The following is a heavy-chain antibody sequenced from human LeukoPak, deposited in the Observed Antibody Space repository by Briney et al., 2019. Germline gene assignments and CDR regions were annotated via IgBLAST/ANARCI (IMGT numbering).Heavy chain of an antibody. V-gene: IGHV4-38-2*01. CDR2: IYHSGST. CDR3: ARAPRDSSSSNYMRRFDY. Sequence: SETLSLTCAVSGYSISSDNYWVWIRQPPGQGLEWTGGIYHSGSTYYNPSLKSRVTMSVDTSKNQFSLKLSSVTAADTTVYYCARAPRDSSSSNYMRRFDYWGQGTLVTVSS. CDR1: GYSISSDNY. D-gene: IGHD3-22*01. J-gene: IGHJ4*02.